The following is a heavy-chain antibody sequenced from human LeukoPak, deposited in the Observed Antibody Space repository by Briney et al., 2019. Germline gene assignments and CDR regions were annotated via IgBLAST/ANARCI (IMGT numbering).Heavy chain of an antibody. J-gene: IGHJ3*02. D-gene: IGHD6-13*01. CDR2: IYPGDSDT. V-gene: IGHV5-51*01. Sequence: GESLKISCKGSGYSFTSYWIGWVRQMPGKGLEWMGIIYPGDSDTRYSPSFQGQVTISADKSISTAYLQWSSLKASDTAMYYCARRMRHSSSWYGPNDAFDIWGQGTMVTVSS. CDR3: ARRMRHSSSWYGPNDAFDI. CDR1: GYSFTSYW.